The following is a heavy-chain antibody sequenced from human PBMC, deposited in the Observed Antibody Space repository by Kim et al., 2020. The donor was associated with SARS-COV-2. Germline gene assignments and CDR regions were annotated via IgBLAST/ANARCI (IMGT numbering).Heavy chain of an antibody. CDR2: IWYDGSNK. D-gene: IGHD6-19*01. V-gene: IGHV3-33*01. J-gene: IGHJ4*02. Sequence: GGSLRLSCAASGFTFSSYGMHWVRQAPGKGLEWVAVIWYDGSNKYYADSVKGRFTISRDNSKNTLYLQMNSLRAEDTAVYYCARGRAVAGFEVLDYWGQGTLVTVSS. CDR1: GFTFSSYG. CDR3: ARGRAVAGFEVLDY.